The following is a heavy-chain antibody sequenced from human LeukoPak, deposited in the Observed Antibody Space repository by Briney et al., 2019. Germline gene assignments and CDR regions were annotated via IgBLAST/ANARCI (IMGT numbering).Heavy chain of an antibody. CDR3: ARGSSAPHLIYHYMDV. J-gene: IGHJ6*03. D-gene: IGHD2-8*01. CDR1: GGTFSSYA. Sequence: ASVKVSCKASGGTFSSYAISWVRQAPGQGLEWMGGIIPIFGTANYAQKFQGRVTITADESTSTAYMELSSLRSEDTAVYYCARGSSAPHLIYHYMDVWGKGTTVTVSS. V-gene: IGHV1-69*13. CDR2: IIPIFGTA.